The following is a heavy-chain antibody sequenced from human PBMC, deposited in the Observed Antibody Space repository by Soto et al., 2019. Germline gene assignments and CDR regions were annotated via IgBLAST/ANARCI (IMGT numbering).Heavy chain of an antibody. J-gene: IGHJ5*02. D-gene: IGHD3-10*01. V-gene: IGHV4-34*01. CDR1: GGAFSDYY. CDR3: AGGHYSGSGSINWFDP. CDR2: INHSGST. Sequence: SETLSHTCAIYGGAFSDYYWTWIRQPPGKGLEWIGEINHSGSTNYNPSLKSRVTISVDTSKNHFSLKLSSVTAADTALYYCAGGHYSGSGSINWFDPWGQGTLVTVS.